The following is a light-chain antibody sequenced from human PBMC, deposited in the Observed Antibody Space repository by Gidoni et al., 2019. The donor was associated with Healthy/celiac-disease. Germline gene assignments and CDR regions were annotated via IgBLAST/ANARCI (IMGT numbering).Light chain of an antibody. CDR3: SSYTSSSTVV. CDR2: DVS. J-gene: IGLJ2*01. V-gene: IGLV2-14*03. Sequence: QSALTQPASASGSPGQSITISCTGTSSDVGGYNYVSWYQQHPGKAPKLMIYDVSNRPSGVPNRFSGSKSGNTASLTISGLQAEDEADYYCSSYTSSSTVVFGGGTKLTVL. CDR1: SSDVGGYNY.